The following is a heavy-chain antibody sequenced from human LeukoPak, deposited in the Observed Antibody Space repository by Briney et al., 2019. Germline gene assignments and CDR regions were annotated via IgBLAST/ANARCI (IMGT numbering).Heavy chain of an antibody. D-gene: IGHD6-19*01. CDR1: GGSFSGYF. J-gene: IGHJ4*02. CDR3: ARQIGSAEQWPLDY. CDR2: INHSGST. Sequence: SETLSLTCVVYGGSFSGYFWSWVRQPPGKGLEWIGEINHSGSTNYNPSLKSRVSISVDTSKMQFSLRLSSVTAADTALYYCARQIGSAEQWPLDYWGLGSLVTVSS. V-gene: IGHV4-34*01.